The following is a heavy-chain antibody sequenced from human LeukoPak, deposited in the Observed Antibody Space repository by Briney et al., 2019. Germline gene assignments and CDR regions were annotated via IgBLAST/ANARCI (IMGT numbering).Heavy chain of an antibody. Sequence: GGSLRLSCTASGFTFSGSAMHWVRQASGKGLEWVGRIRSKANSYAAVYAASVKGRFTISRDDSKNTAHLQMNSLKPEDTAVYYCTSGLSVRRSNNTPVDYWGQGTLVTVSS. CDR1: GFTFSGSA. J-gene: IGHJ4*02. CDR3: TSGLSVRRSNNTPVDY. D-gene: IGHD1-1*01. V-gene: IGHV3-73*01. CDR2: IRSKANSYAA.